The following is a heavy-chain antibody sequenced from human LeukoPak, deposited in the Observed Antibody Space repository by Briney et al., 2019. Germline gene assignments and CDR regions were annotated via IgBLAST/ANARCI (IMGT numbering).Heavy chain of an antibody. D-gene: IGHD5-24*01. V-gene: IGHV3-21*01. CDR2: ISNSGSYI. Sequence: GGSQSLFCAASGFTFSIYSMNWARQARGKGRECVTSISNSGSYIYYADSVKGGFTISRDNAKNSLYLQMNSLRAEDTAVYYCAREGDGYNSPFDYWGQGTLVTVSS. CDR1: GFTFSIYS. CDR3: AREGDGYNSPFDY. J-gene: IGHJ4*02.